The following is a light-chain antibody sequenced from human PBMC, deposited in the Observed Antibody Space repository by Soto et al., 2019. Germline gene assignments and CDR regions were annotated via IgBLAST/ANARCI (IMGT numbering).Light chain of an antibody. CDR2: AAS. CDR1: NSNIGAGYA. Sequence: VLTQPPSVSGAPGQRVTFSCTGTNSNIGAGYAVHWYQQLPGTAPKLLIYAASIRPSGVPGRFSGSKSDTSASLAIAGLQAEDEAEYYCQSYDSSLSAYVFGTGTKVTVL. CDR3: QSYDSSLSAYV. V-gene: IGLV1-40*01. J-gene: IGLJ1*01.